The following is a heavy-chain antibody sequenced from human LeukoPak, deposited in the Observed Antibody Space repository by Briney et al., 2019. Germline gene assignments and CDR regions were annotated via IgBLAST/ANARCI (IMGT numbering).Heavy chain of an antibody. CDR1: GGSISSSSYY. Sequence: SETLSLTCTVSGGSISSSSYYWGWIRQPPGKGLEWIGSIYYSGSTFYNPSLKSRVTISVDTSKNQFSLKLSSVTAADTAVYYCARAGQQQLSFYWGQGTLVTVSS. CDR2: IYYSGST. D-gene: IGHD6-13*01. V-gene: IGHV4-39*01. CDR3: ARAGQQQLSFY. J-gene: IGHJ4*02.